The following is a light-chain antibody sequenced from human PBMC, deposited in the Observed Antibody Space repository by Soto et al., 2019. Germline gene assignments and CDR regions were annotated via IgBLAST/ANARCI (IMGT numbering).Light chain of an antibody. J-gene: IGLJ3*02. CDR1: SSDVGSYNL. CDR2: EGS. V-gene: IGLV2-23*01. Sequence: QSALTQPASVSGSPGQSITISCTGTSSDVGSYNLVSWYQQHPGKAPKLMIYEGSKRPSGVSNRFSGSKSGITASLTISGHEAEDEAYYYCCSYAGSSTWVFGGGTKLTVL. CDR3: CSYAGSSTWV.